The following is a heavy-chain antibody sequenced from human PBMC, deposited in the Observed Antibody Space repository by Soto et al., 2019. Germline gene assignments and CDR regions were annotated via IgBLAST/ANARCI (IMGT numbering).Heavy chain of an antibody. CDR1: GGSFSGYY. CDR3: ARVTGMDV. CDR2: INHSGST. Sequence: LSLTCAVYGGSFSGYYWSWIRQPPGRGLEWIGEINHSGSTNYNPPLKRRVTISVDTSKKQFSLNLSSVTAADTAVYYCARVTGMDVWGQGTTVTVSS. D-gene: IGHD2-21*02. J-gene: IGHJ6*02. V-gene: IGHV4-34*01.